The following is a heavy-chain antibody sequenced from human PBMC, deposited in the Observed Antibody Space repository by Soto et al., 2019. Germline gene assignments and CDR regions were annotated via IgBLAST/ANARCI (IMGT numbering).Heavy chain of an antibody. J-gene: IGHJ4*02. Sequence: GASVKVSCKASGYTFTSYDINWVRQATGQGLEWMGWMNPNSGNTGYAQKFQGRVTMTRNTSISTAYMELSSLRSEDTAVYYCASEYCSGGSCPPGQVLWSHYWGQGTLVTVSS. CDR2: MNPNSGNT. D-gene: IGHD2-15*01. CDR3: ASEYCSGGSCPPGQVLWSHY. CDR1: GYTFTSYD. V-gene: IGHV1-8*01.